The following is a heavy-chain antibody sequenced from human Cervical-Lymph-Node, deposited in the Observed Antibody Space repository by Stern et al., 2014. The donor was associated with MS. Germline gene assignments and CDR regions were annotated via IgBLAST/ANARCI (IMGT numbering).Heavy chain of an antibody. CDR1: GLTFSDHH. J-gene: IGHJ4*02. V-gene: IGHV3-72*01. Sequence: EVQLVQSGGDLVQPGGSLRLSCAASGLTFSDHHMDWVRQAPGKGLERVGRIRNKAKSYSTEYVASVKGRFTISRDDSKNSVYLQMNSLKTEDTAVYYCARLAIRSGSGDYWGQGTLVTVSS. D-gene: IGHD6-19*01. CDR2: IRNKAKSYST. CDR3: ARLAIRSGSGDY.